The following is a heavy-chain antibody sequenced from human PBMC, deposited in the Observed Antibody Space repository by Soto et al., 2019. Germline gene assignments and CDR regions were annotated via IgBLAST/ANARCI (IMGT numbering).Heavy chain of an antibody. V-gene: IGHV4-31*03. Sequence: QVQLQESGPGLVKPSQTLSLTCTVSGGSISSGGYYWSWISQHPGKGLEWIGYIYYSGSTYYNPSLKSRVTISVDTSKNQFALKLSSVTAADTAVYYCARVSDISGNEGYYFDYWGQGTLVTVSS. J-gene: IGHJ4*02. CDR2: IYYSGST. D-gene: IGHD1-1*01. CDR3: ARVSDISGNEGYYFDY. CDR1: GGSISSGGYY.